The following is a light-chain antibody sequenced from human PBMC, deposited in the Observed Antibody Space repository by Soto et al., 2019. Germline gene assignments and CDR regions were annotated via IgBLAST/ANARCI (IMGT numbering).Light chain of an antibody. CDR1: QSVSSN. CDR2: GAS. Sequence: EIVMTQSPATLSVSPGERATLSCRASQSVSSNLAWYQQKPGQAPRLLIYGASTRATGIPARFSGSGAGTEFTPTISSLQSEDFAVLYCQQYNSWPPLTFGGGTKVEIK. V-gene: IGKV3D-15*01. J-gene: IGKJ4*01. CDR3: QQYNSWPPLT.